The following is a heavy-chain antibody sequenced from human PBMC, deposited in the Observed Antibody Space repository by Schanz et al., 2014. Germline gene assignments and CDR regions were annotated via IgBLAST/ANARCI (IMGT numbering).Heavy chain of an antibody. CDR3: ARLSVAGRPHVNYWYCDL. V-gene: IGHV1-2*02. Sequence: QVQLVQSGAEVKKPGASVKVSCKASGYTTFTDYYIHWVRQAPGQGLEWMGWINPNSGDTNYAQKCQGGVTMTRDTSISTAYMEVSRLKSDDTAVYYCARLSVAGRPHVNYWYCDLWGRGTLVTVSS. J-gene: IGHJ2*01. D-gene: IGHD6-19*01. CDR2: INPNSGDT. CDR1: GYTTFTDYY.